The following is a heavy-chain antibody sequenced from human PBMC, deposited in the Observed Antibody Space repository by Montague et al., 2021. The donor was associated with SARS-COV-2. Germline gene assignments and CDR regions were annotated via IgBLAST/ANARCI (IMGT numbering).Heavy chain of an antibody. Sequence: SETLSLTCSVSSGSIISSGYYWSWIRQPQGKELEWIGNIYYSGTSYYNLSLQSRGTISVATSQNYLSLSLSSVTAADTAVYFCARGMIRGVTTPFDYWGQGSQVTVSS. CDR2: IYYSGTS. D-gene: IGHD3-10*01. CDR3: ARGMIRGVTTPFDY. V-gene: IGHV4-39*02. CDR1: SGSIISSGYY. J-gene: IGHJ4*02.